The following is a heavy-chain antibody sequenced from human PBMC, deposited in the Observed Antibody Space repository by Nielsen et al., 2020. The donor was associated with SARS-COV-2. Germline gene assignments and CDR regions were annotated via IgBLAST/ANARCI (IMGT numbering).Heavy chain of an antibody. V-gene: IGHV3-30*03. J-gene: IGHJ3*02. CDR3: ARDVNECSGFDLTGLDAFDI. Sequence: GESLKISCAASGFTFSGFDMHWVRQAPGKGLEWVAVISSDGNNNYFLDHVKGRFTISRDNSKNTLFLQMNSLRAEDTAVYYCARDVNECSGFDLTGLDAFDIWGQGTMVTVSS. CDR2: ISSDGNNN. CDR1: GFTFSGFD. D-gene: IGHD5-12*01.